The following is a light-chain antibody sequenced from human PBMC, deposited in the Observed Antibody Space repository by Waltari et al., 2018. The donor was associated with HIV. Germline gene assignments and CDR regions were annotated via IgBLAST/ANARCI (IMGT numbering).Light chain of an antibody. V-gene: IGLV7-46*01. Sequence: QAVVTQEPSLTVSPGGTVTLTCASTSGPVTFDHYPYWLQQKPGQAPRTLIVDTNVTYSVTAARCAGALRGDKAALSLSDVQPEDEGGYDCFLSYSGVGVFGGGTKLGVL. CDR3: FLSYSGVGV. J-gene: IGLJ3*02. CDR1: SGPVTFDHY. CDR2: DTN.